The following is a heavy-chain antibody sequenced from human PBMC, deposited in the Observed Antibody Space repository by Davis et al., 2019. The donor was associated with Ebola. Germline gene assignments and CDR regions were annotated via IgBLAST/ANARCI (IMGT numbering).Heavy chain of an antibody. CDR3: AKEGHIVVVTGIPEYFDL. J-gene: IGHJ2*01. CDR2: ISGNGGVT. V-gene: IGHV3-23*01. CDR1: GFTFSDYA. D-gene: IGHD2-21*02. Sequence: GGSLRLSCAASGFTFSDYAMNWVRQTPGKGLEWVSHISGNGGVTYYAESVKGRFTVSRDNSKNTLYMQMNNLRVEDTAVYHCAKEGHIVVVTGIPEYFDLWGRGTLVTVSS.